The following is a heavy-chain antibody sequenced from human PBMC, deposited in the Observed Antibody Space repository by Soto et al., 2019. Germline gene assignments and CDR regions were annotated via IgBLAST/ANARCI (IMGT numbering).Heavy chain of an antibody. V-gene: IGHV3-33*01. J-gene: IGHJ4*01. CDR1: GFTFRIYG. CDR3: ARGNSGYDSGNDY. D-gene: IGHD5-12*01. CDR2: IWYDGSNQ. Sequence: GGSLRLSCAASGFTFRIYGMHWVRQAPGKGLEWVAIIWYDGSNQYYADSVKGRFSISRDNSKNTRYLEMNSLRVEDTAIYYWARGNSGYDSGNDYWGQGTPVTVSS.